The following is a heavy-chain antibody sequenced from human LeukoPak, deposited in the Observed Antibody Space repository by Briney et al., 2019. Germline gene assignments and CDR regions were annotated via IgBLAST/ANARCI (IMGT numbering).Heavy chain of an antibody. J-gene: IGHJ4*02. CDR1: AGSFSSYF. Sequence: SETLSLTCTVSAGSFSSYFWSWIRQPPGKGLEWIGNIFYSGSTNYSPSLESRVTISVDRSKSQFSLKLSSVTAADTAVYYCARRGSMTGPPPLWGQGTLVTVSS. CDR3: ARRGSMTGPPPL. V-gene: IGHV4-59*12. D-gene: IGHD6-6*01. CDR2: IFYSGST.